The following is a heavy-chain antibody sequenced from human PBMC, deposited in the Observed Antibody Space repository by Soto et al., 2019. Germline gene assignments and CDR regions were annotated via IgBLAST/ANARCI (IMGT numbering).Heavy chain of an antibody. CDR1: GFTCSGYG. CDR2: VWYDGSNQ. Sequence: QVQLVESGGGVVQPGGSLRLSCAASGFTCSGYGMHWVRQAPGKGLQWVALVWYDGSNQYYADSVKGRFTISRDNSKNTLHLQLNSLGAEDTAVYFCARDRQFWGGSYVVFAYKYGMDVWGQGTTVTVSS. D-gene: IGHD3-3*01. J-gene: IGHJ6*02. V-gene: IGHV3-33*01. CDR3: ARDRQFWGGSYVVFAYKYGMDV.